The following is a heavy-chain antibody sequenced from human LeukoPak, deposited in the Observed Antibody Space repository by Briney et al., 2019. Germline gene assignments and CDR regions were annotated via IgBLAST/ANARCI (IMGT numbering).Heavy chain of an antibody. Sequence: GGSLRLSCAASGFTFSSYGMHWVRQAPGKGLEWVAVILYDGSNKYYADSVKGRFTISRDNSKNTLYLQMNSLRAEDTAVYYCARDRVQGSYYYYYMDVWGKGTTVTVSS. V-gene: IGHV3-33*01. CDR2: ILYDGSNK. J-gene: IGHJ6*03. CDR1: GFTFSSYG. CDR3: ARDRVQGSYYYYYMDV. D-gene: IGHD1-26*01.